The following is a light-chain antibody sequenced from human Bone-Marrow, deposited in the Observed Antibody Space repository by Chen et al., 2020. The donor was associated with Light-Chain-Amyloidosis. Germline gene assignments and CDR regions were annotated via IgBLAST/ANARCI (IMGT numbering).Light chain of an antibody. CDR2: NDA. J-gene: IGLJ1*01. V-gene: IGLV1-44*01. CDR1: NSNIGGNP. Sequence: QSVLPQPPSASGTPGQSVSISCSGSNSNIGGNPVNWYQQSPGTAPKILLYNDAQRPSGVPDRFSGSKSGTSAALAISGLQSDDEADYYCAAWDDSLNSYVFGAGTQVTVL. CDR3: AAWDDSLNSYV.